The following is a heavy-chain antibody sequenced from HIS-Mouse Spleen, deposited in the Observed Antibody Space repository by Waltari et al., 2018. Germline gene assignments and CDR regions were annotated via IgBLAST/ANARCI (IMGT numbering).Heavy chain of an antibody. J-gene: IGHJ2*01. V-gene: IGHV4-39*07. Sequence: QLQLQESGPGLVKPSETLSLTCTVSGGSISSSRYYWGWIRPPPGKGLEWIGSIYYSGTTYYNPSLNSRVTISVDTSKHQFSLKLSAVTAADTAVYYCAREIPYSSSWYDWYFDLWGRGTLVTVSS. D-gene: IGHD6-13*01. CDR1: GGSISSSRYY. CDR2: IYYSGTT. CDR3: AREIPYSSSWYDWYFDL.